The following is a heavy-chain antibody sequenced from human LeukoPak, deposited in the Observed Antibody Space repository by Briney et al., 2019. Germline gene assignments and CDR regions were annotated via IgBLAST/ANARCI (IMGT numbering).Heavy chain of an antibody. J-gene: IGHJ4*02. CDR2: IYYSGST. D-gene: IGHD5-24*01. CDR3: ARLRSGYNVFDS. CDR1: GGSISNYY. V-gene: IGHV4-59*01. Sequence: SETLSLTCTVSGGSISNYYWNWIRQSPGKGLEWIGYIYYSGSTSYNPSLKSRVTISVDTSKNQFTLNLSSVTAADTAVYHCARLRSGYNVFDSWGQGTLVTVSS.